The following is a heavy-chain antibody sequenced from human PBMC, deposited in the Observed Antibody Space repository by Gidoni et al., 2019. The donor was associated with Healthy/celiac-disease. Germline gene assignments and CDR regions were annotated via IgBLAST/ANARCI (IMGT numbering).Heavy chain of an antibody. CDR3: ARGRLAPALRSAYHYHYGMDV. CDR1: RGSFSSYY. V-gene: IGHV4-34*01. CDR2: INHRGST. D-gene: IGHD1-26*01. J-gene: IGHJ6*02. Sequence: QVQLHQWGTGLLKPSEALSLTCAVDRGSFSSYYWLWIRQPPGKGLAWIGEINHRGSTNYSPSLKSRVTISVDTSKNQFSLRLNSVTAADTAVYYCARGRLAPALRSAYHYHYGMDVWGQGTTVTVSS.